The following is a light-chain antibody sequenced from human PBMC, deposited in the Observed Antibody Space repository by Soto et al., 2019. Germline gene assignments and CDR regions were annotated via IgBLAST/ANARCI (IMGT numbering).Light chain of an antibody. CDR3: QQYNNWPIT. V-gene: IGKV3-15*01. CDR2: GAS. J-gene: IGKJ5*01. Sequence: EIVLTQSPATLSVSPGERATLSCRASQTVLNNLAWYQQKPGQAPRLLIYGASTRATAIPARFSGSGSGTEFALTISSLQSEDFAVYYCQQYNNWPITFGQGTRLEIK. CDR1: QTVLNN.